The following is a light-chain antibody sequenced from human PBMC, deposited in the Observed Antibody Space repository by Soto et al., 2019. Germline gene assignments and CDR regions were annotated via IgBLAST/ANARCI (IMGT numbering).Light chain of an antibody. J-gene: IGLJ1*01. V-gene: IGLV2-14*01. Sequence: QSVLTQPASVSGSPGQSITISCTGTISDIGDYDYVSWYQHLPGKAPKLLIFDVTHWPSGVSDRFSGSKSGNTASLTISGVRPEDEADYYCTSFSSSTSLYVFGTGTKLIVL. CDR1: ISDIGDYDY. CDR2: DVT. CDR3: TSFSSSTSLYV.